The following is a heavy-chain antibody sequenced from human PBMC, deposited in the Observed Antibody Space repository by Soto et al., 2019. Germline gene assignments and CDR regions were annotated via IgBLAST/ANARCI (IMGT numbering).Heavy chain of an antibody. Sequence: EVQLLESGGDLVQPGGSLRLSCAASGFSFGGYGMSWVRQAPGKGVEWVSAVSGSGSTTYYADSVRGRFIICRHNSRNTQFLQMNILRAEDTAVYFCAKASKGYTGCDLDYWGQGTEVTVS. CDR1: GFSFGGYG. D-gene: IGHD1-26*01. CDR2: VSGSGSTT. CDR3: AKASKGYTGCDLDY. V-gene: IGHV3-23*01. J-gene: IGHJ4*02.